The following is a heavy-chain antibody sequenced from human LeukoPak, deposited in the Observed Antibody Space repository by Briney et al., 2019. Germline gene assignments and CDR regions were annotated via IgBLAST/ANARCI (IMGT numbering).Heavy chain of an antibody. CDR2: ISGSGGST. CDR3: AKGGPETNYYYYMDV. D-gene: IGHD1-7*01. Sequence: GGSLRLSCTVSGFTVSSNSMSWVRQAPGKGLEWVSAISGSGGSTYYADSVKGRFTISRDNSKNTLYLQMNSLRAEDTAVYYCAKGGPETNYYYYMDVWGKGTTVTVSS. J-gene: IGHJ6*03. V-gene: IGHV3-23*01. CDR1: GFTVSSNS.